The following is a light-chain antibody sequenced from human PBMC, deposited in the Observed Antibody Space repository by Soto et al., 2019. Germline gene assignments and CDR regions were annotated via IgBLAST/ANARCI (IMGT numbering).Light chain of an antibody. CDR2: DVN. CDR3: VSFAGGTYV. J-gene: IGLJ1*01. V-gene: IGLV2-8*01. Sequence: QSVLTQPPSASGSPGQSVTISCTGTSSDVGGYIFVSWYQQHPGKVPKLIIYDVNKRPSGVPDRFSGSKYGNTASLTVYGLKAEDEADYYCVSFAGGTYVFGTGTKVTV. CDR1: SSDVGGYIF.